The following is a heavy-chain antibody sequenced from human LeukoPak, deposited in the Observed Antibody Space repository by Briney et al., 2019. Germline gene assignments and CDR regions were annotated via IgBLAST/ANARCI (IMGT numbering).Heavy chain of an antibody. D-gene: IGHD4-11*01. CDR2: INHSGST. J-gene: IGHJ3*02. CDR3: ARDDYLDAFDI. V-gene: IGHV4-34*01. Sequence: SETLSLTCAVYGGCFSSFYWSWIRQPPGEGLEWIGEINHSGSTYYNPSLKSRVTISVDTSKNQFSLKLSSVTAADTAVYYCARDDYLDAFDIWGQGTMVTVSS. CDR1: GGCFSSFY.